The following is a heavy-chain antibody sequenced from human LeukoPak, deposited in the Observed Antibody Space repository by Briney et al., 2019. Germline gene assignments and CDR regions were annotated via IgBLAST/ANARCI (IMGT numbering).Heavy chain of an antibody. D-gene: IGHD3-22*01. Sequence: PGGSLRLSCVASGFPFSGYWMDWVRQAPGKGMEWVANINQDGTNQYYAASVRGRFSISRDNAKNSLYLQMNSLRAEDTAVYYCARVPSQYYYDSSGYYLDYWGQGTLVTVSS. J-gene: IGHJ4*02. CDR1: GFPFSGYW. CDR2: INQDGTNQ. CDR3: ARVPSQYYYDSSGYYLDY. V-gene: IGHV3-7*01.